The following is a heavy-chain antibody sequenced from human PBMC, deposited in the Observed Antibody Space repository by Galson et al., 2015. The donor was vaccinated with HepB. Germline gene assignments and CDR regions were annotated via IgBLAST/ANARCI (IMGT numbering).Heavy chain of an antibody. Sequence: SVKVSCKASGGTFSSYAISWVRQAPGQGLEWMGGIIPIFGTANYAQKFQGRVTITADESTSTAYMELSSLRSEDTAVYYCAREKSVGSYYYGMDVWGQGTTVTVSS. V-gene: IGHV1-69*13. J-gene: IGHJ6*02. CDR1: GGTFSSYA. CDR3: AREKSVGSYYYGMDV. CDR2: IIPIFGTA. D-gene: IGHD1-26*01.